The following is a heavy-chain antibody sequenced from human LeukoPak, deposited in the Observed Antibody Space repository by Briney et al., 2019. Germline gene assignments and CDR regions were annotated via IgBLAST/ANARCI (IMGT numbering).Heavy chain of an antibody. D-gene: IGHD3-3*01. V-gene: IGHV3-21*01. CDR1: GLTFSSYS. Sequence: PGGSLRLSCAASGLTFSSYSMNWVRQAPGKGLEWVSSISSSSSYIYYADSVKGRFTISRDNAKNSLYLQMNSLRAEDTAVYYCARERSGYDFWSGYYPGEDYYYYGMDVWGQGTTVTVSS. CDR2: ISSSSSYI. J-gene: IGHJ6*02. CDR3: ARERSGYDFWSGYYPGEDYYYYGMDV.